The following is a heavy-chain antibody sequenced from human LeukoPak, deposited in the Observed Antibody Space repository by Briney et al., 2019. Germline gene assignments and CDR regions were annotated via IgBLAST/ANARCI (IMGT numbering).Heavy chain of an antibody. D-gene: IGHD4-11*01. J-gene: IGHJ4*02. V-gene: IGHV3-66*01. Sequence: GGSLRLSCAASEFTVSSNYMSWVRQAPGKGLEWVAIIYAGGTTHYADSVRGRFTISRDNSRNTLYLQMNILRAEDTAVYYCARAPTITTIFDCWGQGTLVTVSS. CDR1: EFTVSSNY. CDR3: ARAPTITTIFDC. CDR2: IYAGGTT.